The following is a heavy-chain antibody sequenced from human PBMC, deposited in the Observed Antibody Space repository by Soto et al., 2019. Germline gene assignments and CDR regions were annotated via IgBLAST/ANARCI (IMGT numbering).Heavy chain of an antibody. CDR2: IIPIFGTA. CDR1: GGTFSSYA. CDR3: ARGGYSYGSVYFDY. Sequence: ASVKVSCKASGGTFSSYAISWVRQAPGQGLEWMGGIIPIFGTANYAQKFQGRVTITADESTSTAYMELSSLRSEDTAVYYCARGGYSYGSVYFDYWGQGTLVTVSS. V-gene: IGHV1-69*13. D-gene: IGHD5-18*01. J-gene: IGHJ4*02.